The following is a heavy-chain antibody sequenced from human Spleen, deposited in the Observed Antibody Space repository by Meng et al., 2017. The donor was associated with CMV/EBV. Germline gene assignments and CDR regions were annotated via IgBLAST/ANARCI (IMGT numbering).Heavy chain of an antibody. CDR2: IKSGRSTT. Sequence: GGSLRLSCAASGFTFSNYWMHWVRQAPGKGLVWVSSIKSGRSTTDYAESVKGRITISRDNGKNTLYLQMTSLRVDDTAVYYCARDPNYGRVTCRTGSWFDPWGQGTLVTVSS. J-gene: IGHJ5*02. D-gene: IGHD3-10*01. CDR1: GFTFSNYW. V-gene: IGHV3-74*01. CDR3: ARDPNYGRVTCRTGSWFDP.